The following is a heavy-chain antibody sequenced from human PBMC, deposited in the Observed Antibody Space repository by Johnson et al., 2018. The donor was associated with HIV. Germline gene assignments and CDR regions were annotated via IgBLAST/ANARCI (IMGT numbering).Heavy chain of an antibody. J-gene: IGHJ3*02. V-gene: IGHV3-30*04. CDR1: GFTFSSYA. Sequence: QEKLVESGGGVVQPGRPLRLSCAASGFTFSSYAMHWVRQAPGKGLEWVAVISYDGSNKYYADSVKGRFTISRDNSKNTLYLQMNSLRAEDTAVYYCARDREQLVRYAFDIWGQGTMVTVSS. CDR3: ARDREQLVRYAFDI. CDR2: ISYDGSNK. D-gene: IGHD6-6*01.